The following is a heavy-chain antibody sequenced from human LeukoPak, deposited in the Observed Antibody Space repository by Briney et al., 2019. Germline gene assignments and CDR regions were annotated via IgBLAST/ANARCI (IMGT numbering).Heavy chain of an antibody. V-gene: IGHV3-9*01. CDR3: AKDTQWLVQGGYFDY. CDR2: ISWNSGSI. CDR1: GFTFDDYA. J-gene: IGHJ4*02. D-gene: IGHD6-19*01. Sequence: GGSLRLSCAASGFTFDDYAMHWVRQAPGKGLEWVSGISWNSGSIGYADSVKGRFTISRDNAKNSLYLQMNSLRAEDTASYYCAKDTQWLVQGGYFDYWGQGTLVTVSS.